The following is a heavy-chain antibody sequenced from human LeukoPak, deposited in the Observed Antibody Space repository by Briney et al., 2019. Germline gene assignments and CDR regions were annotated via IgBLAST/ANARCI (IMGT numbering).Heavy chain of an antibody. CDR3: TTDAYYDSSGYYSDY. J-gene: IGHJ4*02. CDR2: IKSKTDGGTT. D-gene: IGHD3-22*01. CDR1: GVTLSNAW. V-gene: IGHV3-15*01. Sequence: GGSLRLSCAASGVTLSNAWMSWVRQAPGKGLEWVGRIKSKTDGGTTDYAAPVKGRFTISRDDSKNTLYLQMNSLKTEDTAVYYCTTDAYYDSSGYYSDYWGQGTLVTVSS.